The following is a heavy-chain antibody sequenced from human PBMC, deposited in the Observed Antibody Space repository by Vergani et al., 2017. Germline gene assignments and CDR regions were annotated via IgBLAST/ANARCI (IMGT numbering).Heavy chain of an antibody. CDR2: ISYDGSNK. J-gene: IGHJ4*02. V-gene: IGHV3-30*18. CDR1: GFTFSSYC. D-gene: IGHD3-3*01. CDR3: AKVGIIYEFCSGIEAGGIDY. Sequence: QVQLVESGGGVVQPGRSLRLSCAASGFTFSSYCMHWVRQAPGTGLGWVAVISYDGSNKYYADSVKGRFTISRDNSKNTLYLQMNSLRAEDTAVYYCAKVGIIYEFCSGIEAGGIDYWGQGTLVTVSS.